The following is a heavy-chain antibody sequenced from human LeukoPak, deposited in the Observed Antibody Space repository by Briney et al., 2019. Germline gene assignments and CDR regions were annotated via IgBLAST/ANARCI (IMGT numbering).Heavy chain of an antibody. V-gene: IGHV3-30*04. CDR1: GFTFSSYA. J-gene: IGHJ6*03. D-gene: IGHD6-19*01. CDR3: ASGYSSGWYGSYYYYYMDV. CDR2: ISYDGSNK. Sequence: GGSLRLSCAASGFTFSSYAMHWVRQAPGKGLEWVAVISYDGSNKYYADSVKGRFTISRDNSKNTLYLQMNSLRAEDTAVYYCASGYSSGWYGSYYYYYMDVWGKGTTVTVSS.